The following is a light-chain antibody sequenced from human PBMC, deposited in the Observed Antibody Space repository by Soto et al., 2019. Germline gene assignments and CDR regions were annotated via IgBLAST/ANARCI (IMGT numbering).Light chain of an antibody. J-gene: IGKJ2*01. Sequence: DIRLTQSPASLSASVGDRITITCRASQRIRTYLNWYQQKPGKAPNVLIYAASSLQSGVPSRFSGSGSGTDFTLTISNLQPEDFATYYCQQSSTTPYTFGQGTKVQIK. CDR1: QRIRTY. CDR2: AAS. V-gene: IGKV1-39*01. CDR3: QQSSTTPYT.